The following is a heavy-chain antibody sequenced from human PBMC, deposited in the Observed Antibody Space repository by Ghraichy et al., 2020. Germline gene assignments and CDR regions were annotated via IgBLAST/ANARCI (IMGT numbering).Heavy chain of an antibody. D-gene: IGHD6-13*01. CDR2: IGSSGGMK. V-gene: IGHV3-11*01. CDR1: GFSFSDYY. J-gene: IGHJ4*02. CDR3: ARENAAAWGYFDY. Sequence: GGSLRLSCVASGFSFSDYYMSWIRQAPGKGLEWVSNIGSSGGMKSYADSVKGRFTISRDNAKNSLYLQINSLRAEDTALYYCARENAAAWGYFDYWGQGTVVTVSS.